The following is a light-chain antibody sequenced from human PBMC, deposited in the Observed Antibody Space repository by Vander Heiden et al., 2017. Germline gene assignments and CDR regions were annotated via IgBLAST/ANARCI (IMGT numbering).Light chain of an antibody. Sequence: EIVLTQSPATLSLSPGERATLSCRASQSVSSYLAWYQQKPGPAPRLLIYDASNRATGIPARFSGSGSGTDFTLTISSLEPEDFAVYYCQQRSNWRGTFGPGTKVDIK. CDR2: DAS. J-gene: IGKJ3*01. CDR3: QQRSNWRGT. V-gene: IGKV3-11*01. CDR1: QSVSSY.